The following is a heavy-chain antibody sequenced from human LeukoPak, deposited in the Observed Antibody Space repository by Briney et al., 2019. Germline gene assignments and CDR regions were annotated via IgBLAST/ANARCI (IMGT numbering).Heavy chain of an antibody. Sequence: GESLKISCKGSGYSFTSYWIGWARQMPGKGLEWMGIIYPGDSDTRYSPSFQGQVTISADKSISTAYLQWSSLKASDTAMYYCARLHYYDILTGYYFDYWGQGTLVTVSS. D-gene: IGHD3-9*01. V-gene: IGHV5-51*01. CDR1: GYSFTSYW. J-gene: IGHJ4*02. CDR3: ARLHYYDILTGYYFDY. CDR2: IYPGDSDT.